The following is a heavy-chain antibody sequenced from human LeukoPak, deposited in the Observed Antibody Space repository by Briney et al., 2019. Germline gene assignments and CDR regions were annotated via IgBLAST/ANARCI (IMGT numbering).Heavy chain of an antibody. Sequence: SETLSLTCAVYGGSFSGYYWSWIRQPPGKGLEWIGEINHSGSTNYNPSLKSRVTISVDTSKNQFSLKLSSVTAADTAVYYCARGNDYYDSSGYPRTGAYYFDYWGQGTLVTVSS. V-gene: IGHV4-34*01. D-gene: IGHD3-22*01. J-gene: IGHJ4*02. CDR3: ARGNDYYDSSGYPRTGAYYFDY. CDR1: GGSFSGYY. CDR2: INHSGST.